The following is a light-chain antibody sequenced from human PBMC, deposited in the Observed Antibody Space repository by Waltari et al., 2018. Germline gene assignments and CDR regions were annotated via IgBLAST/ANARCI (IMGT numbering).Light chain of an antibody. J-gene: IGLJ3*02. CDR1: SSNLGNNA. CDR3: ASWDDSLNGWV. V-gene: IGLV1-36*01. CDR2: YEE. Sequence: QSVLTQPPSVSEAPGQRVSISCSGSSSNLGNNAVSWYRQVPGQATNLLIFYEELVPSGICDHFRGSKSGTLASLVISGLQSGDEAHYYCASWDDSLNGWVFGGGTKVTVL.